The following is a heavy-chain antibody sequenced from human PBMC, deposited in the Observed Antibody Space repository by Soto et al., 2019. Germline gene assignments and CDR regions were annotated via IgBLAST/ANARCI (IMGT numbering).Heavy chain of an antibody. J-gene: IGHJ6*02. CDR3: ARDLGVDYGDPGSGFGMDV. CDR1: GGSISSGGYY. V-gene: IGHV4-31*03. CDR2: IYYSGST. Sequence: SETLSLTCTVSGGSISSGGYYWSWIRQHPGKGLEWIGYIYYSGSTYYNPSLKSRVTISVDTSKNQFSLKLSSVTAADTAVYYCARDLGVDYGDPGSGFGMDVWGQGTTVTVSS. D-gene: IGHD4-17*01.